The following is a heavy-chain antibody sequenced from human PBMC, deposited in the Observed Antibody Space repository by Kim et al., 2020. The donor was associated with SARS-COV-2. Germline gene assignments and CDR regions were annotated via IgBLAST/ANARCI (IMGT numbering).Heavy chain of an antibody. CDR3: ARDESYVWGSSRGAFDI. V-gene: IGHV3-21*01. D-gene: IGHD3-16*01. J-gene: IGHJ3*02. Sequence: VKGRFTISRDNAKNSLYLQMNSLRAEDTAVYYCARDESYVWGSSRGAFDIWGQGTMVTVSS.